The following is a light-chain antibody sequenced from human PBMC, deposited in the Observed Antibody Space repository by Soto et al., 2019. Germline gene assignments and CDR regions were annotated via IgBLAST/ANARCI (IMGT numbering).Light chain of an antibody. CDR3: LQDYREPLT. CDR1: QGIRND. J-gene: IGKJ4*01. CDR2: AAS. Sequence: AIQMTQSPSSLSASVGDRITITCRASQGIRNDLSGYQQKSGKAPKLLIFAASSLQSSVPSRFSGSGSGTDFTLTISSLQPEDFATYYCLQDYREPLTFGGGTKVEIK. V-gene: IGKV1-6*01.